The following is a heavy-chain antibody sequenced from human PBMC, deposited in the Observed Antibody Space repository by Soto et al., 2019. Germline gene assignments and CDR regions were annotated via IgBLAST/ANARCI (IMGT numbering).Heavy chain of an antibody. CDR1: GFTFSSYG. J-gene: IGHJ6*02. Sequence: QVQLVESGGGVVQPGRSLSLSCAASGFTFSSYGMHWVRQAPGKGLEWVAVISYDGSNKYYEDSVKGRFTISRDNSKNTLYLQMNSLRAEDTAVYYCAKDLEGGMSLFLYYGVDVWGQGTTVTVSS. CDR3: AKDLEGGMSLFLYYGVDV. CDR2: ISYDGSNK. V-gene: IGHV3-30*18. D-gene: IGHD2-21*01.